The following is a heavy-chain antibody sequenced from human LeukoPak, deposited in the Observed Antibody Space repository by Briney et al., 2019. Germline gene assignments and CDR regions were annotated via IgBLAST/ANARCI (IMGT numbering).Heavy chain of an antibody. CDR1: GFTFSTYS. CDR2: ISGSSSTI. D-gene: IGHD3-9*01. Sequence: GGSPRLSCATSGFTFSTYSMNWFRQAPGKGLEWVSYISGSSSTIYYVDSVKGRFTVSRDNAKNSLYLQMNSLRDEDTAVYYCARDHDWAFDYWGQGTLVTVSS. J-gene: IGHJ4*02. V-gene: IGHV3-48*02. CDR3: ARDHDWAFDY.